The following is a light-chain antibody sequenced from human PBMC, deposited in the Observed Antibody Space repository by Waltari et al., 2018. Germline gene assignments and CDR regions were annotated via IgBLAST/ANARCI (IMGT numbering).Light chain of an antibody. J-gene: IGKJ1*01. CDR1: HSLVHSDGNMY. Sequence: DVVMTQSLLSLPVTLGQPASISCWSSHSLVHSDGNMYLNWFHQRPGQSPRRPIYQVSNRDSGVPDRFSGSGSGTDFTLKISRVEAEDVGVYYCIQGTHWPRTFGQGTKVEIK. CDR3: IQGTHWPRT. V-gene: IGKV2-30*02. CDR2: QVS.